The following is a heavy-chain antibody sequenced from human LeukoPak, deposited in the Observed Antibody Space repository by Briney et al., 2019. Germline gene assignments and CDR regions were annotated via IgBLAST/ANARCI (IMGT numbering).Heavy chain of an antibody. Sequence: ASVKVSCKASGYTFTGYYMHWVRQAPGQGLEWMGWINPNSGGTNYAQKFQGRVTMTRDTSISTAYMELSRLRSGDTAVYYCARDNTMVRGAIEGEINWFDPWGQGTLVTVSS. D-gene: IGHD3-10*01. V-gene: IGHV1-2*02. CDR1: GYTFTGYY. J-gene: IGHJ5*02. CDR3: ARDNTMVRGAIEGEINWFDP. CDR2: INPNSGGT.